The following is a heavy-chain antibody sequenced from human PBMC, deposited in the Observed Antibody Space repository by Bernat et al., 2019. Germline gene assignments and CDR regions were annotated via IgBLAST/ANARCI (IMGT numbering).Heavy chain of an antibody. V-gene: IGHV3-23*01. J-gene: IGHJ4*02. CDR3: AKDKDSSWLNWGITVAGFDY. D-gene: IGHD6-19*01. CDR2: ISGSGGST. CDR1: GFTFSSYA. Sequence: EVQLLESGGGLVQPGGSLRLSCAASGFTFSSYAMSWVRQAPGKGLEWVSAISGSGGSTYYAYSVKGRFTISRDYSKNTPCLQMNSLRAEDTAVYYCAKDKDSSWLNWGITVAGFDYWGQGNLVTVSS.